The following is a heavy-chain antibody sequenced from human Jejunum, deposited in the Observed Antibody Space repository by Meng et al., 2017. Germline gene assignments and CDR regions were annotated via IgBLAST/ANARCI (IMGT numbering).Heavy chain of an antibody. J-gene: IGHJ4*02. CDR2: IHHSGIT. D-gene: IGHD6-6*01. Sequence: QVQLQESGPGLVKLSQTRSLACTVSGDSVTSGSYHWSWIRQPPGKGLEWIGYIHHSGITYYNPSLRSRLLISIDTSKRQLSLTLNSVTAADTALYYCATIQSSPHFFNYWGQGTLVTVSS. CDR3: ATIQSSPHFFNY. CDR1: GDSVTSGSYH. V-gene: IGHV4-30-4*01.